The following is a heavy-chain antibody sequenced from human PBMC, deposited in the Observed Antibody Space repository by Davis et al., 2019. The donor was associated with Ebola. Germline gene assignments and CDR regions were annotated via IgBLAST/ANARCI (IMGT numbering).Heavy chain of an antibody. D-gene: IGHD2-15*01. CDR1: GFTFSDHG. Sequence: GESLKISCVASGFTFSDHGMHWVRQAPGKGLEWLGVVSYDGNYEYYADSVRGRFTISRDNSKNTVYLQVSSLRAEDTAVYYCTRSASHCTAERCYSGSFDFWGQGTLVTVSS. CDR2: VSYDGNYE. J-gene: IGHJ4*02. CDR3: TRSASHCTAERCYSGSFDF. V-gene: IGHV3-30*03.